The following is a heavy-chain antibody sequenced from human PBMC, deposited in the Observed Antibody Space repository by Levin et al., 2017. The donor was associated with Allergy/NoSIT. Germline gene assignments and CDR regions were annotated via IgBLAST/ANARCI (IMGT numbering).Heavy chain of an antibody. D-gene: IGHD1-26*01. J-gene: IGHJ4*02. CDR1: GFTFSSYW. Sequence: RSGGSLRLSCAASGFTFSSYWMHWVRQAPGKGLVWVSRINGDGSSTNYADSVKGRFTISRDNAKNTLYLQMNSLRSDDTAVYYCARALIVGATSGGDYWGQGTLVTVSS. V-gene: IGHV3-74*01. CDR2: INGDGSST. CDR3: ARALIVGATSGGDY.